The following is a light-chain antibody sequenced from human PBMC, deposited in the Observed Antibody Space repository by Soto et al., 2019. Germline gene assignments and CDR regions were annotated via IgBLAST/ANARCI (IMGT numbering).Light chain of an antibody. Sequence: DIVMTQSPDSLAVSLGERATINCKSSQSVLYSSNNKNYLAWYQQKPGQPPKLLIYWASTRESGVPDRFSGSGSGTDFTLTISSRQAEDVAVYYCQQYYRTPVTFGPGTKVDIK. CDR3: QQYYRTPVT. CDR1: QSVLYSSNNKNY. J-gene: IGKJ3*01. V-gene: IGKV4-1*01. CDR2: WAS.